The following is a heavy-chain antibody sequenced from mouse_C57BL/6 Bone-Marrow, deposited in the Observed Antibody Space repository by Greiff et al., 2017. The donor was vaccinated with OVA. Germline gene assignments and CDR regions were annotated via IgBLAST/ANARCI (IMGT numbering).Heavy chain of an antibody. J-gene: IGHJ4*01. Sequence: QVHVKQPGAELVKPGASVKMSCKASGYTFTSYWITWVKQRPGQGLEWIGDIYPGSGSTNYNEKFKSKATLTVDTSSSTAYMQLSSLTSKNSAVYNGARGWYAMNYGGQGTSVPVSS. CDR1: GYTFTSYW. V-gene: IGHV1-55*01. D-gene: IGHD1-1*02. CDR3: ARGWYAMNY. CDR2: IYPGSGST.